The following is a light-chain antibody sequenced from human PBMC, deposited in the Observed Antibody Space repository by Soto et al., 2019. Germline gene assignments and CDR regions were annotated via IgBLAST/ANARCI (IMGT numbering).Light chain of an antibody. J-gene: IGLJ1*01. Sequence: QSALTQPRSVSGAPGQSVTISCTGTSRDVGAYNFVSWYQQHPGKAPELMIYDVSKRPSGVPDRFSGSKSVNTASLTISGLQDEDEADYYCCSYAGSYTWVFGTGTKLTVL. V-gene: IGLV2-11*01. CDR2: DVS. CDR3: CSYAGSYTWV. CDR1: SRDVGAYNF.